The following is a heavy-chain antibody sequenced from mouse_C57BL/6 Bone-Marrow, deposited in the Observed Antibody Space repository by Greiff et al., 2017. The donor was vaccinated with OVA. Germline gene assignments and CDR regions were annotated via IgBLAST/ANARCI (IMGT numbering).Heavy chain of an antibody. Sequence: EVKLQESGPGLVKPSQSLSLTCSVTGYSITSGYYWNWIRQFPGNKLEWMGYISYDGSNNYNPSLKNRISITRDTSKNQFFLKLNSVTTEDTATYYCARDSSGYEKVWFAYWGQGTLVTVSA. CDR2: ISYDGSN. D-gene: IGHD3-2*02. CDR3: ARDSSGYEKVWFAY. V-gene: IGHV3-6*01. J-gene: IGHJ3*01. CDR1: GYSITSGYY.